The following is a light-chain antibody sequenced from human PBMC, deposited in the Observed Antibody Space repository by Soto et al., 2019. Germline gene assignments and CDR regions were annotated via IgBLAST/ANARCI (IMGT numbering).Light chain of an antibody. J-gene: IGKJ2*01. CDR1: QYISSW. Sequence: DIQMTQSPSSVSASVGDRVTITCLASQYISSWLAWYQQKPGKAPQLLIYAASSLQSGVPSRFSGSGSGTDFTLTISSLQPEDFATYYCLQSNSFPHTFGQGTKLEIK. CDR2: AAS. CDR3: LQSNSFPHT. V-gene: IGKV1-12*01.